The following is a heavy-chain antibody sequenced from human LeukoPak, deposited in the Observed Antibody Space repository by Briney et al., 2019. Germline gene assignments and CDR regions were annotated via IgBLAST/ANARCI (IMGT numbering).Heavy chain of an antibody. V-gene: IGHV1-24*01. CDR1: GYTLTELS. CDR2: FDPEDGET. Sequence: ASVKVSCKVSGYTLTELSMHWVRQAPGKGLEWMGGFDPEDGETIYAQKFQGRVTMTRDTSTTTAYMELRSLRLDDTAVHYCVREDWGSGTIIDYWGQGTLVTVSS. J-gene: IGHJ4*02. D-gene: IGHD1-14*01. CDR3: VREDWGSGTIIDY.